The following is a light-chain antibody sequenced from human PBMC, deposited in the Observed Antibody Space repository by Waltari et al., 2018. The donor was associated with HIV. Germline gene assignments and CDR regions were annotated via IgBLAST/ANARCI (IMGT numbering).Light chain of an antibody. CDR3: SSYTSSNTLYV. J-gene: IGLJ1*01. V-gene: IGLV2-14*03. CDR1: SSDVGGINY. Sequence: QSALTQPASVSGSPGRSITISCTGTSSDVGGINYVSWYQQHPGNSPKLMIYDVNNRPSGISNRFSGSKSGNTASLTISGLQAEDEADYYCSSYTSSNTLYVFGTGTKVTVL. CDR2: DVN.